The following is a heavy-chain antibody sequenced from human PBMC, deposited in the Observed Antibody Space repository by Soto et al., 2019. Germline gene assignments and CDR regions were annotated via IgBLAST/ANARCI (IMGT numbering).Heavy chain of an antibody. Sequence: ASVKVCCKASGYTFTGYYMHWVRQAPGQGLEWMGWINPNSGGTNYAQKFQGRVTMTRDTSISTAYMELSRLRSDDTAVYYCARVNVVVVAATREYYFDYWGQIPLVTVSP. J-gene: IGHJ4*02. CDR2: INPNSGGT. V-gene: IGHV1-2*02. D-gene: IGHD2-15*01. CDR3: ARVNVVVVAATREYYFDY. CDR1: GYTFTGYY.